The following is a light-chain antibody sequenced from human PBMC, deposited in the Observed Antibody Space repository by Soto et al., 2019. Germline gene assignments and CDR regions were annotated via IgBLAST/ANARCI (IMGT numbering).Light chain of an antibody. J-gene: IGLJ7*01. Sequence: QSVLTQPPSTSGTPGQRVTVSCSGRSSNIGTNSVYWYQRLPGTAPKLLIHTNDQRPSGVPDRFSGSTTGTSASLAINGLRSEDEAEYFCATWDDSLSGPIFGGGTQLTVL. CDR3: ATWDDSLSGPI. CDR2: TND. V-gene: IGLV1-47*02. CDR1: SSNIGTNS.